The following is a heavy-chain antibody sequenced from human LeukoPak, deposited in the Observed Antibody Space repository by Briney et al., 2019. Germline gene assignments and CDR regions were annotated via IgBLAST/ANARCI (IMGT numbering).Heavy chain of an antibody. Sequence: SETLSLTCTVSGFSITSYYWSWIRQPPGKGLDWIGLIHYSGSTTYNPSLKSRVTMSVDTSKNQFSLQLRSVTAADTALYYCARDIREVGATHYFDYWGQGTLVTVTS. CDR1: GFSITSYY. CDR2: IHYSGST. V-gene: IGHV4-59*01. CDR3: ARDIREVGATHYFDY. J-gene: IGHJ4*02. D-gene: IGHD1-26*01.